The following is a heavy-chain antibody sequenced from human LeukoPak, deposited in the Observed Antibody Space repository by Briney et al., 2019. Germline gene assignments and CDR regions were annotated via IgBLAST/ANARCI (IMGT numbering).Heavy chain of an antibody. CDR3: AIPPRGTYGGNYYYYGMDV. V-gene: IGHV1-8*01. D-gene: IGHD4-17*01. J-gene: IGHJ6*02. Sequence: ASVKVSCKASGYTFTSYDINWVRQATGQGLEWMGWMNPNSGNTGYAQKFQGRVTMTRNTSISTAYMELSSLRSEDTAVYYCAIPPRGTYGGNYYYYGMDVGGQGTTVTASS. CDR1: GYTFTSYD. CDR2: MNPNSGNT.